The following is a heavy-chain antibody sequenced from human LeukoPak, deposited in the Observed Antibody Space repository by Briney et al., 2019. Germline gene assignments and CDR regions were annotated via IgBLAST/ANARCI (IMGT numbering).Heavy chain of an antibody. J-gene: IGHJ4*02. CDR2: IYSSGGT. CDR1: GASISSYF. V-gene: IGHV4-59*01. CDR3: ARGLYDWNYVYVY. Sequence: SETLSLTCTVSGASISSYFWSWIRQPPGKGLEWIGYIYSSGGTNYNPSLKSRVAMSVDTSKNQFSLKLSSVTAADTAVYYCARGLYDWNYVYVYWGQGTLVTVSS. D-gene: IGHD1-7*01.